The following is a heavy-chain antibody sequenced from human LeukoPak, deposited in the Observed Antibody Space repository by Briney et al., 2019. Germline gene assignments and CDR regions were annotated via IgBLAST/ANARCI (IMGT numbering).Heavy chain of an antibody. CDR2: IRSSGSTI. CDR1: GFTFSSYG. J-gene: IGHJ4*02. D-gene: IGHD4-23*01. V-gene: IGHV3-48*04. CDR3: ARDFGRWFFDY. Sequence: GGSLRLSCAVSGFTFSSYGMSWVRQAPGKGLEWVSYIRSSGSTIYYADSVKGRFTVSRDNAKNSLYLLMNSLRAEDTAVYYCARDFGRWFFDYWGQGTLVTVSS.